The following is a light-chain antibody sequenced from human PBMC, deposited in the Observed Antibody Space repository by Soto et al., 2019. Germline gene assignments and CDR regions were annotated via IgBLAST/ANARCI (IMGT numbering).Light chain of an antibody. J-gene: IGKJ4*01. CDR2: ASS. Sequence: DIQVTQSPSSVSASVGDRVTITCRASQDLVNCLDWYQQKPGKAPKLLIYASSSFQSGVPSRFSGSGSGTDFTLTISRLQHEDFATYYWQQTSSFPLTFGGGTKVEIK. CDR1: QDLVNC. V-gene: IGKV1-12*01. CDR3: QQTSSFPLT.